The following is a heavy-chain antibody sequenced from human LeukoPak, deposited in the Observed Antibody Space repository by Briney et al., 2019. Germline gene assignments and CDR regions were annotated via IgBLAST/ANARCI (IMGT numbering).Heavy chain of an antibody. CDR1: GFIVNNNY. Sequence: PGGSLRLSCATSGFIVNNNYMSWVRQAPGKGLEWVSGISGGGSRTYYADSVRGRFTISRDNSKNTVYLQMNSLRAEDTAVYYCAKYAARETFFGDYWGQGTLVAVSS. CDR2: ISGGGSRT. V-gene: IGHV3-53*01. CDR3: AKYAARETFFGDY. D-gene: IGHD3-3*01. J-gene: IGHJ4*02.